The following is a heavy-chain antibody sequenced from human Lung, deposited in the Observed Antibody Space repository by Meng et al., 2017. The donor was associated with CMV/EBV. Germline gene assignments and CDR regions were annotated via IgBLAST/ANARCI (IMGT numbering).Heavy chain of an antibody. Sequence: QGQLQESGPGLVQPSGTLPLTCAVSGGSISSSNWWSWVRQPPGKGLEWIGEIYHSGSTNYNPSLKSRVTISVDKSKNQFSLKLSSVTAADTAVYYCASFPPPGKQWLVTDYWGQGTLVTVSS. CDR2: IYHSGST. D-gene: IGHD6-19*01. CDR1: GGSISSSNW. V-gene: IGHV4-4*02. CDR3: ASFPPPGKQWLVTDY. J-gene: IGHJ4*02.